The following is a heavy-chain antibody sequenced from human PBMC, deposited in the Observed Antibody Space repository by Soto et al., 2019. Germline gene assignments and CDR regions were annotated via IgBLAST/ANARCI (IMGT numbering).Heavy chain of an antibody. CDR1: GESIISSSYY. Sequence: SETLSLTCIVSGESIISSSYYCVCIRQPPGKGLEWIGSIYYSGRTYYNPSFKSRVTISIDTSKNQFSLKLSSVTATDTAVYYCARQRTTVVTQAYFDHWGQGALVTVSS. J-gene: IGHJ4*02. D-gene: IGHD2-21*02. CDR3: ARQRTTVVTQAYFDH. V-gene: IGHV4-39*01. CDR2: IYYSGRT.